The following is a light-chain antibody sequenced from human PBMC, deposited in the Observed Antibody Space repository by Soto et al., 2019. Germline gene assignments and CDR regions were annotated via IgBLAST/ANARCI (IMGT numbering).Light chain of an antibody. CDR3: QQTYSTPGT. Sequence: DTQMNQSPSSLSASVGDSIAITFRGSERSRSYLNCYQQKPGKAPKLLIYDASNLQGGVPSRFSGSGSGTDFTLTISSLHSEDFATYYCQQTYSTPGTFGQGTKVDIK. V-gene: IGKV1-39*01. CDR2: DAS. J-gene: IGKJ1*01. CDR1: ERSRSY.